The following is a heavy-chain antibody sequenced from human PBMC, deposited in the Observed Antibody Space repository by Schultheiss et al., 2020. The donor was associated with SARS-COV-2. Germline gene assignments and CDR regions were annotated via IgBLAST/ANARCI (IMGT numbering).Heavy chain of an antibody. J-gene: IGHJ4*02. Sequence: GGSLRLSCRGSGYSFTNYWIGWVRQMPGKGLEWMGIIYPGDSDTKYSPSFQGQVTISADKSISTAYLQWNTLKASDTAMYYCARRSPTFYDFWSGSGDYWGQGTLVTVSS. CDR2: IYPGDSDT. CDR1: GYSFTNYW. CDR3: ARRSPTFYDFWSGSGDY. V-gene: IGHV5-51*01. D-gene: IGHD3-3*01.